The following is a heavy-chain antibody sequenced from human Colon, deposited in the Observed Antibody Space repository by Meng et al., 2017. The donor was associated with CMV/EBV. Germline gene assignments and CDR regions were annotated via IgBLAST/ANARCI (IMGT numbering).Heavy chain of an antibody. CDR1: RFAFTFYA. V-gene: IGHV3-30-3*01. J-gene: IGHJ4*02. CDR2: ISKDGTSI. CDR3: ARPADVLVIAKGLDY. D-gene: IGHD2-15*01. Sequence: GSLRLSCAASRFAFTFYAMHWVRQAPGKGLEWVAAISKDGTSIYYAESVKGRFTISRDNSKNTLFLQMNSLRPEDTAIYYCARPADVLVIAKGLDYWGQGTLVTVSS.